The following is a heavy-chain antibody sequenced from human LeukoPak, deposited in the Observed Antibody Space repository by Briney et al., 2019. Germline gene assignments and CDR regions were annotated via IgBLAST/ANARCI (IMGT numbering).Heavy chain of an antibody. D-gene: IGHD3-10*01. CDR2: IYYSGST. V-gene: IGHV4-59*01. Sequence: SETLSLTCTVSGGSISSYYWSWIRQPPGKGLEWIGYIYYSGSTNYNPSLKSRVTISVDTSKNQFSLKLSSVTAADTAVYYCARGGYGSGSYIYWGQGTLVTVSS. CDR3: ARGGYGSGSYIY. J-gene: IGHJ4*02. CDR1: GGSISSYY.